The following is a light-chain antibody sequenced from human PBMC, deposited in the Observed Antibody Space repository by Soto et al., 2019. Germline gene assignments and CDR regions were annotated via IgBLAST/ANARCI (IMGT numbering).Light chain of an antibody. CDR2: AAS. CDR3: QQFDSYPLP. CDR1: QGIKNY. V-gene: IGKV1-9*01. Sequence: DVRLSLSLSVLSASVSDRVTITCRASQGIKNYLAWYQQKPGIAPKLLIYAASTLQSGVPSRFSGSGSGTEFSLTISSLQPEDFATYYCQQFDSYPLPFGGGTKVDI. J-gene: IGKJ4*01.